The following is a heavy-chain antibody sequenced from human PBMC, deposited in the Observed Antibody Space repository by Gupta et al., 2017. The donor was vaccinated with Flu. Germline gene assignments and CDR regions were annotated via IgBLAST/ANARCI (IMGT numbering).Heavy chain of an antibody. CDR2: MNVNGMR. V-gene: IGHV4-59*04. Sequence: SDYWSWSSKATGKGLEGVGYMNVNGMRDYNPPLKSRSTMSADTSKNQLSLKLKSVTAADTAVYYGARPDNWAQGPDWYVDLWGRGTLVTV. CDR3: ARPDNWAQGPDWYVDL. J-gene: IGHJ2*01. D-gene: IGHD1-20*01. CDR1: SDY.